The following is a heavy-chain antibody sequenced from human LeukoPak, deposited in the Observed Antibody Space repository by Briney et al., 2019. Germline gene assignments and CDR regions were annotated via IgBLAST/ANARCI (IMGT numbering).Heavy chain of an antibody. J-gene: IGHJ3*02. D-gene: IGHD6-13*01. CDR3: ARDTIAATGTVHAFDI. CDR2: ITGSSSYI. CDR1: GLTFSSYS. Sequence: PGGSLRLSCAASGLTFSSYSMNWVRQAPGKGLEWVSSITGSSSYIYYADSVKGRFTISRDNSKNTLYLQMNSLRAEDTAVYYCARDTIAATGTVHAFDIWGLGTMVTVSS. V-gene: IGHV3-21*01.